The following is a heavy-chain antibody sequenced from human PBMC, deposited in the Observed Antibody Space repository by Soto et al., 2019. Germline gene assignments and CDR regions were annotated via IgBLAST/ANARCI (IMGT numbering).Heavy chain of an antibody. CDR1: VGSISSYY. CDR2: VYSSGRT. Sequence: PSETLSLTCTVSVGSISSYYWNWIRQPAGKGLEWIGLVYSSGRTKYNPSLKSRVTVSVDTSKNQFSLKLSSVTAADTAVDYCARDTMGVLTQSSYYHNGMEAWGKGPTVTLS. V-gene: IGHV4-4*07. D-gene: IGHD3-16*01. CDR3: ARDTMGVLTQSSYYHNGMEA. J-gene: IGHJ6*04.